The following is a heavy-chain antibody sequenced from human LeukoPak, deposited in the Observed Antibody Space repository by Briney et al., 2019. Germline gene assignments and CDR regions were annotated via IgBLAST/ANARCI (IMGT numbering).Heavy chain of an antibody. CDR3: AKYEPMAAATYYFGY. CDR1: GFTFNAYG. D-gene: IGHD6-13*01. CDR2: ISSDGHDK. J-gene: IGHJ4*02. Sequence: GGSLRLSCATSGFTFNAYGMHWVGQAPGKGLEWVAVISSDGHDKKSADSVKGRFTISRDNTRNMVYLQMNCLRPEDTAVYYRAKYEPMAAATYYFGYWGQGTLVTVSS. V-gene: IGHV3-30*18.